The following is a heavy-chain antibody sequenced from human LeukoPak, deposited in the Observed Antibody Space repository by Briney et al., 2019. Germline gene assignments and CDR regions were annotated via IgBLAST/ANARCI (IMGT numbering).Heavy chain of an antibody. D-gene: IGHD1-14*01. CDR3: ARVSQGTAGQDFDY. CDR1: GYTFTIYD. J-gene: IGHJ4*02. Sequence: GASVKLSCKASGYTFTIYDINWVRQATGPGLGWMGWMNTNSGNTGNAQKFQGRVTMTRNTSISTAYMELSSLRSEDTAVYYCARVSQGTAGQDFDYWGQGTLVTVSS. V-gene: IGHV1-8*01. CDR2: MNTNSGNT.